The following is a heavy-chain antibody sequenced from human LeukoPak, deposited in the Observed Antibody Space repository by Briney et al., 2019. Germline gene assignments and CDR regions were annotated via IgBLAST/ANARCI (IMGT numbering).Heavy chain of an antibody. CDR1: GYTLTELS. J-gene: IGHJ4*02. Sequence: ASVQVSCKVSGYTLTELSMHWVRQAPGKGLEWMGGFDPEDGETIYAQKFQGRVTMTEDISTDTAYMELSSLRSEDTAVYYCATDRFSVRGAEYYFDYWGQGTLVTVSS. V-gene: IGHV1-24*01. D-gene: IGHD3-10*02. CDR2: FDPEDGET. CDR3: ATDRFSVRGAEYYFDY.